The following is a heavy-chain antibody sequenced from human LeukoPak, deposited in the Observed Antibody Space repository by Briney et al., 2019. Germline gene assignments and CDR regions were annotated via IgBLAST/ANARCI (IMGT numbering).Heavy chain of an antibody. J-gene: IGHJ4*02. D-gene: IGHD1-26*01. CDR3: ARSGAFDY. Sequence: GGSLRLSCAGTGFTFSSYSMNWVRQAPGKGLEWIPSISSSTTYIFYADSVRGRFTISRDNSKNTLYLQMNSLRAEDTAVYYCARSGAFDYWGQGTLVTVSS. CDR1: GFTFSSYS. CDR2: ISSSTTYI. V-gene: IGHV3-21*01.